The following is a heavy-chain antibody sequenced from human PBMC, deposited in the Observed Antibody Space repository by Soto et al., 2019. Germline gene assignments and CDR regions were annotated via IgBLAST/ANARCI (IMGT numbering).Heavy chain of an antibody. D-gene: IGHD5-12*01. CDR2: INPSGGST. V-gene: IGHV1-46*03. J-gene: IGHJ4*02. Sequence: QVQLVQSGAEVKKPGASVKVSCKASGYTFTSYYMHWVRQAPGQGLEWMGIINPSGGSTSYAQKFQGRVTMTRDTSTSTVYMELSRLRPEDTAVYYCARDVDIVATILRLPGYWGQGTLVTVSS. CDR1: GYTFTSYY. CDR3: ARDVDIVATILRLPGY.